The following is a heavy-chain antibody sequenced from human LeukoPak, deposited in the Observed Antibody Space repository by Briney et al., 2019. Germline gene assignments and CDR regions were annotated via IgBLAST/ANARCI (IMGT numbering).Heavy chain of an antibody. V-gene: IGHV3-15*01. CDR2: IKSKTDGGTT. D-gene: IGHD3-22*01. Sequence: PGGSLRLSCAASGFTFSNAWMSWVRQAPGKGLEWVGRIKSKTDGGTTDYAAPVKDRFTISRDDSKNTLYLQMNSLRAEDTAVYYCARDLDYDSSGYYGYWGQGTLVTVSS. CDR1: GFTFSNAW. CDR3: ARDLDYDSSGYYGY. J-gene: IGHJ4*02.